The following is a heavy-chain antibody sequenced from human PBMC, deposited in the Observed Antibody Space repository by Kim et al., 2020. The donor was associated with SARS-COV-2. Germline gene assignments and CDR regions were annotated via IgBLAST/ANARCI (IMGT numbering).Heavy chain of an antibody. CDR3: ARHGGGATNFDY. J-gene: IGHJ4*02. CDR2: IYYSGST. V-gene: IGHV4-59*13. Sequence: SETLSLTCTVSGCSISSYYWSWIRQPPGKGLEWIGYIYYSGSTNYNPSLKSRVTISVDTSKNQFSLKLSSVTAADTAVHYCARHGGGATNFDYWGQGTLVTVSS. D-gene: IGHD1-26*01. CDR1: GCSISSYY.